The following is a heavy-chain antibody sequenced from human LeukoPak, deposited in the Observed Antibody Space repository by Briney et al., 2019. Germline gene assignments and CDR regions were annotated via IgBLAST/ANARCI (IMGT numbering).Heavy chain of an antibody. D-gene: IGHD2-15*01. CDR1: GFTFSSYS. V-gene: IGHV3-21*04. CDR3: AKVFIPALGGYAFDI. CDR2: ISSSSSYI. Sequence: GGSLRLSCAASGFTFSSYSMNWVRQAPGKGLEWVSSISSSSSYIYYADSVKGRFTISRDNAKNSLYLQMNSLRAEDTAVYYCAKVFIPALGGYAFDIWGQGTMVTVSS. J-gene: IGHJ3*02.